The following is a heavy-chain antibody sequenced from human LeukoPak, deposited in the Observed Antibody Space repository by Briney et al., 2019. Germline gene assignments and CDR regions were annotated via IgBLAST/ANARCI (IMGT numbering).Heavy chain of an antibody. V-gene: IGHV6-1*01. CDR2: TYYRSMWYN. D-gene: IGHD6-13*01. CDR3: ARSPGIAAAAHDY. J-gene: IGHJ4*02. CDR1: GDSVSSNSAA. Sequence: SQTLSLTCAISGDSVSSNSAAWSWIRQSPSRGLEWLGRTYYRSMWYNDYAISVKSRITINPDTSKNRFSLQLNSVTPEDTAVYYCARSPGIAAAAHDYWGQGTLVTVSS.